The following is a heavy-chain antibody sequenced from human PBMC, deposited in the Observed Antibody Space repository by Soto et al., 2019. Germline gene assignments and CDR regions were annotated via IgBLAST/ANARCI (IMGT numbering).Heavy chain of an antibody. V-gene: IGHV1-46*03. CDR3: AREQWLRPGGGGTEPLDI. J-gene: IGHJ3*02. CDR2: INPNGGST. Sequence: QVQLVQSGAEVKKPGASVKISCEASGYSFTSQYVHWVRQAPGQGLEWMGIINPNGGSTTYAQKCQGRGPRTRGTSPSTVYMEQRSLATEAPAVSYFAREQWLRPGGGGTEPLDIWGQGTMVTVAS. CDR1: GYSFTSQY. D-gene: IGHD5-12*01.